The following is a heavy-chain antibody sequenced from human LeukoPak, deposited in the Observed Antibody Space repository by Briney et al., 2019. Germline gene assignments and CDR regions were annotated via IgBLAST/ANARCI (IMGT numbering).Heavy chain of an antibody. CDR3: ARDLSRYYDSSGYYSPRNAFDI. CDR1: GFTFSSYS. Sequence: PGGSLRLSCAASGFTFSSYSINWVRQAPGKGLEWVSSISSSSSYIYYADSVKGRFTISRDNAKNSLYLQMNSLRAEDTAVYYCARDLSRYYDSSGYYSPRNAFDIWGQGTMVTVSS. D-gene: IGHD3-22*01. J-gene: IGHJ3*02. V-gene: IGHV3-21*01. CDR2: ISSSSSYI.